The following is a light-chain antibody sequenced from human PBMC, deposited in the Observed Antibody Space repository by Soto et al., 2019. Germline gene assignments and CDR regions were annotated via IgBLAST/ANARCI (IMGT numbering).Light chain of an antibody. Sequence: ESVLTQSPGTLSLSPGERATLSCRASQSVSSSYLAWYQQKPGQAPRLLIYGASSRATGIPDRFRGRGCGKDFTLTISRLELEDFAVYYTNQFGTSPITFAQGPGRXIK. CDR3: NQFGTSPIT. J-gene: IGKJ5*01. CDR2: GAS. CDR1: QSVSSSY. V-gene: IGKV3-20*01.